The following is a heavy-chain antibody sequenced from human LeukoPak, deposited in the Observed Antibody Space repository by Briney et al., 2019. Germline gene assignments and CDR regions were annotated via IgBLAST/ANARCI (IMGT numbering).Heavy chain of an antibody. CDR3: ARNREILTGYFDFDY. CDR1: GYTFTSYA. CDR2: INTNTGIP. D-gene: IGHD3-9*01. V-gene: IGHV7-4-1*02. J-gene: IGHJ4*02. Sequence: GASVKVSCKASGYTFTSYAMNWVRQAPGQGLEWMGWINTNTGIPTYAQGFTGRFVFSLDTSVNTAYLQINSLKAEDTAVYYCARNREILTGYFDFDYWGQGTLVTVSS.